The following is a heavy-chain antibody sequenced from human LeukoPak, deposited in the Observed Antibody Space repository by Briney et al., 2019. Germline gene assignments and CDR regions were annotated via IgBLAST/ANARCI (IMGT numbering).Heavy chain of an antibody. CDR2: ISGSGGTT. D-gene: IGHD2-21*01. Sequence: SGGSLRLSCAASGFIFTNYGMTWVRQVPGKGLEWVSSISGSGGTTYYADSVKGRFTISRDNSENTLYLQMNSLRAEDTAVYYCAAISSYYYMDVWGKGTTVTISS. CDR1: GFIFTNYG. J-gene: IGHJ6*03. V-gene: IGHV3-23*01. CDR3: AAISSYYYMDV.